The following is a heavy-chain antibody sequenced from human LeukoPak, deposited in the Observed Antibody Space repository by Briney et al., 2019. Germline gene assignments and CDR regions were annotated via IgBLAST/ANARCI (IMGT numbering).Heavy chain of an antibody. CDR1: GYTLTELS. Sequence: ASVKVSCKVSGYTLTELSMHWVRQAPGQGLEWMGWISAYNGNTNYAQKLQGRVTMTTDTSTSTAYMELRSLRSDDTAVYYCARGRPAAPRDYWGQGTLVTVSS. V-gene: IGHV1-18*01. CDR3: ARGRPAAPRDY. CDR2: ISAYNGNT. J-gene: IGHJ4*02. D-gene: IGHD2-15*01.